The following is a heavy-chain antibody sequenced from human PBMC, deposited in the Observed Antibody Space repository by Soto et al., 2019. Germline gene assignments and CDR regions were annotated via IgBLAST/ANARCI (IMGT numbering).Heavy chain of an antibody. CDR2: ISSSGSSI. D-gene: IGHD1-1*01. Sequence: PGGSLRLSCAASGFTFSSYSMNWVRQAPGKGLEWVSYISSSGSSISYTDSVKGRFTISRDNAKNSLYLQMNSLGAEDTAVYYCARSRYNDYWGQGTLVTVPQ. V-gene: IGHV3-48*01. J-gene: IGHJ4*02. CDR3: ARSRYNDY. CDR1: GFTFSSYS.